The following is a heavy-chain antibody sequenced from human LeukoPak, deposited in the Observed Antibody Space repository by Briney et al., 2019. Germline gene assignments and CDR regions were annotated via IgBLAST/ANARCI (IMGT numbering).Heavy chain of an antibody. D-gene: IGHD3-3*02. V-gene: IGHV4-61*05. CDR3: ARDSGKTIFGVVYYYYYMDV. J-gene: IGHJ6*03. CDR1: GGSISSSSYY. CDR2: IYTSGTT. Sequence: SETLSLTCTVSGGSISSSSYYWGWIRQPPGKGLEWIGRIYTSGTTNYNPSLKGRVTMLVDMSKNQFSLKLTSVTAADTAVYYCARDSGKTIFGVVYYYYYMDVWGKGTTVTVSS.